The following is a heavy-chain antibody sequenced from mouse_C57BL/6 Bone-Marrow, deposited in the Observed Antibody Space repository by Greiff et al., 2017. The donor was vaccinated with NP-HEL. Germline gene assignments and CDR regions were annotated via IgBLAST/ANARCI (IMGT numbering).Heavy chain of an antibody. Sequence: EVKLVESGGDLVKPGGSLKLSCAASGFTFSSYGMSWVRQTPDKRLEWVATISSGGSYTYYPDSVKGRFTISRDNAKNTLYLQMSSLKSEDTAMYYCARKPSYYYGSFYAMDYWGQGTSVTVSS. CDR1: GFTFSSYG. D-gene: IGHD1-1*01. J-gene: IGHJ4*01. CDR2: ISSGGSYT. V-gene: IGHV5-6*01. CDR3: ARKPSYYYGSFYAMDY.